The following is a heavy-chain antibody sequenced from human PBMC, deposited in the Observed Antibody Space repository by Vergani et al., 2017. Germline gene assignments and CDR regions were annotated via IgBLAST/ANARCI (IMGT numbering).Heavy chain of an antibody. CDR1: GFTFSSYE. CDR3: TRDQGTELLWFGELFDY. CDR2: IRSKAYGGTT. Sequence: EVQLVESGGGLVQPGGSLRLSCAASGFTFSSYEMNWVRQAPGKGLEWVGFIRSKAYGGTTEYAASVKGRFTISRDDSKSIAYLQMNSLKTEDTAVYYCTRDQGTELLWFGELFDYWGQGTLVTVSS. J-gene: IGHJ4*02. V-gene: IGHV3-49*04. D-gene: IGHD3-10*01.